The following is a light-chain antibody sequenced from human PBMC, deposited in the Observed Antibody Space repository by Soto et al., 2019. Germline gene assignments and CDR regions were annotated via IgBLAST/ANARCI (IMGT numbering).Light chain of an antibody. V-gene: IGKV2-28*01. J-gene: IGKJ1*01. CDR3: MQAVQTPWT. CDR2: LSS. Sequence: DSAMTQSPLSLPVTPGEPASISCRSSQSLLHSNGYNYLDWYLQKPGKTTQLLIYLSSNRASGVADRLSGSGSGTDFTLKISRVEDEDVGVYYCMQAVQTPWTGGQGTKVEFK. CDR1: QSLLHSNGYNY.